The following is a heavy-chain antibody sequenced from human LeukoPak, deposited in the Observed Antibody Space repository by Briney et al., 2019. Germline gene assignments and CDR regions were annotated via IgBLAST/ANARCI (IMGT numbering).Heavy chain of an antibody. V-gene: IGHV4-39*01. Sequence: KTSETLSLTCTVSGGSIRSSSHYCGWVRQPPGKGLEWIGSIYSSGHTYYNPSLKSRVAISVDTSKNQVSLKLSSVTAADTAVYYCARHQTDFSNFDFEYWGQGAPVTVSS. CDR2: IYSSGHT. CDR1: GGSIRSSSHY. CDR3: ARHQTDFSNFDFEY. J-gene: IGHJ4*02. D-gene: IGHD4-11*01.